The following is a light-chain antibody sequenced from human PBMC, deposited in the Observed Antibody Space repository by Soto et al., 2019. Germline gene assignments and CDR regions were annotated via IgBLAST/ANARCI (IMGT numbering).Light chain of an antibody. J-gene: IGKJ3*01. CDR2: AAS. Sequence: DIQMTQSPSSQSASVGDRVSITCRASQSIRSHLNWYQQKAGKAPKVLIYAASSLQGGVPSRFSGSGSGTDFTLTIKSLQPEDFATYYCQQSFSSPFTFGPGTKVDIK. CDR3: QQSFSSPFT. V-gene: IGKV1-39*01. CDR1: QSIRSH.